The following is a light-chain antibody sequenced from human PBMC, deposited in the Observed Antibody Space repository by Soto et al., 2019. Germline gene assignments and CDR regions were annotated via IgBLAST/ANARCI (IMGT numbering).Light chain of an antibody. CDR2: KVS. Sequence: DVVMTQSPLSLPVTLGRPASIYCRSNQSLVHSDGIAYFSWFQQRPGQSPRRLIYKVSNRDSGVPARFSGSGSGTDFALKISRVEAEDVGVYYCMQGTHWPITFGQGTRLEIK. J-gene: IGKJ5*01. V-gene: IGKV2-30*02. CDR3: MQGTHWPIT. CDR1: QSLVHSDGIAY.